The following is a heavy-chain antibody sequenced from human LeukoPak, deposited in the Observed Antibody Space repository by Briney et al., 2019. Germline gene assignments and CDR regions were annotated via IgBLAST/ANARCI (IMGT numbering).Heavy chain of an antibody. CDR2: IYSGGST. J-gene: IGHJ3*02. D-gene: IGHD3-16*02. Sequence: GGSLRLSCAASGFTVSSNYMSWVRQAPGKGLEWVSVIYSGGSTYYADSVKGRFTISRDNSKNTLYLQMNSLRAEDTAVYYCASSKRGTYRFDAYDIWGHGTMVTVSS. CDR3: ASSKRGTYRFDAYDI. V-gene: IGHV3-53*01. CDR1: GFTVSSNY.